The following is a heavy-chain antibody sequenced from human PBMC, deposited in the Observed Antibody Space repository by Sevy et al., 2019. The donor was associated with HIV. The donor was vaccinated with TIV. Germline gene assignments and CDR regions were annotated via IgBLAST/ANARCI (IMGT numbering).Heavy chain of an antibody. CDR3: ATRSIAVAAAGPAWFDP. D-gene: IGHD6-13*01. CDR1: GYTLTELS. Sequence: ASVKVSCKVSGYTLTELSMHWVRQAPGKGLEWMGGFDPEDGETIYAQKFQGRVTMTEDTSTDTAYMELSSLGSEDTAVYYCATRSIAVAAAGPAWFDPWGQGTLVTVSS. V-gene: IGHV1-24*01. J-gene: IGHJ5*02. CDR2: FDPEDGET.